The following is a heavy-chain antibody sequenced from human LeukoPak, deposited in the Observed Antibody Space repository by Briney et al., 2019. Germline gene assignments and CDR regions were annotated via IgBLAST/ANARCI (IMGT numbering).Heavy chain of an antibody. V-gene: IGHV3-30*01. CDR3: ARDSTYYYDSGSSGPHYFDN. J-gene: IGHJ4*02. CDR1: GFTFSNYA. CDR2: ISSGGTYE. D-gene: IGHD3-10*01. Sequence: GGSLRLSCAASGFTFSNYAMHWVRRAPGKGLEWVSLISSGGTYEYYADSVKGRFTISRDNSKNTLYLQLNSLRAEDTAVYYCARDSTYYYDSGSSGPHYFDNWGRGTLVTVSS.